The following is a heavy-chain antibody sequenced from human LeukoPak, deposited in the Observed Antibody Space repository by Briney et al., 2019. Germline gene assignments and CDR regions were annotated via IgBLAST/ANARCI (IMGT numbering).Heavy chain of an antibody. Sequence: GESLKISCKASGYRFTSYRIGWVRQMPVKGLEWMGIIDPSDSETRYTPSFQGHVTISVDKSLTTAYLQWNSLKASDTGMYYCARQTAMGRSGDYWGQGTLVTVSS. CDR1: GYRFTSYR. CDR2: IDPSDSET. V-gene: IGHV5-51*01. CDR3: ARQTAMGRSGDY. D-gene: IGHD5-18*01. J-gene: IGHJ4*02.